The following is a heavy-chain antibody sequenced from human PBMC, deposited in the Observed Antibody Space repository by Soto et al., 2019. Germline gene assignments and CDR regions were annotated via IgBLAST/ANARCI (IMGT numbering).Heavy chain of an antibody. D-gene: IGHD3-9*01. V-gene: IGHV4-30-4*01. Sequence: SETLSLTCTVSGGSISSGDYYWSWIRQPPGKGLEWIGYIYYSGSTYYNPSLKSRVTISVDTSKNQFSLKLSSVTAADTAVYYCARVFRTGYYIPHYYGMDVWGQGTTVTAP. CDR1: GGSISSGDYY. J-gene: IGHJ6*02. CDR2: IYYSGST. CDR3: ARVFRTGYYIPHYYGMDV.